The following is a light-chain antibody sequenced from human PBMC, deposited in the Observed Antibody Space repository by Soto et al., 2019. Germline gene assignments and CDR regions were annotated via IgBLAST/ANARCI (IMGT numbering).Light chain of an antibody. Sequence: EIVLTQSPGTLSLSPGERATLSCRASQSVSSSYLAWYQQKPGQAPRLLIYGASNRATGMPDRFSGSGSGTDFTLTISRLEPEDFAVYYCQQYGSSPIFSFGPGTKVDIK. J-gene: IGKJ3*01. CDR2: GAS. V-gene: IGKV3-20*01. CDR1: QSVSSSY. CDR3: QQYGSSPIFS.